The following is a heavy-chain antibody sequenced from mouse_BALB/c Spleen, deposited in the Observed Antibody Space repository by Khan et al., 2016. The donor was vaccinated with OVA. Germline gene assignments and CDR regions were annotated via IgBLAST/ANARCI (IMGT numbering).Heavy chain of an antibody. D-gene: IGHD2-10*01. CDR2: IYPGDGRT. CDR3: ARNAYFCNDFDY. J-gene: IGHJ2*01. V-gene: IGHV1S81*02. CDR1: GYTFTNYW. Sequence: QVQLQQPGAELVKTGASVKLSCKASGYTFTNYWVHWVKQRPGQGLEWIGEIYPGDGRTNNNEKFKTKATLTVDKSSSTAYVQLNSLTSEDSAVYCWARNAYFCNDFDYWGQGTTLTVSS.